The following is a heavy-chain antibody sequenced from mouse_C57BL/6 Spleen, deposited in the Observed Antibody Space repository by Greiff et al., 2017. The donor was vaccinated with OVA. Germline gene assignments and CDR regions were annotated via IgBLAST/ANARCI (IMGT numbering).Heavy chain of an antibody. CDR2: IDPSDSYT. Sequence: QVQLQQPGAELVMPGASVKLSCKASGYTFTSYWMHWVKQRPGQGLEWIGEIDPSDSYTHYNQKFKGKSTLTVDKSSSTAYMQRSSLTSEDSAVYYCAAPVVAKRGYYFDYWGQGTTLTVSS. V-gene: IGHV1-69*01. CDR1: GYTFTSYW. D-gene: IGHD1-1*01. CDR3: AAPVVAKRGYYFDY. J-gene: IGHJ2*01.